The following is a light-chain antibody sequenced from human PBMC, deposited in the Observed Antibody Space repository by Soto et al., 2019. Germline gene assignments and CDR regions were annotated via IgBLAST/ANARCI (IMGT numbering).Light chain of an antibody. Sequence: QTVVTQEHSLTVSPGGAVPLTCASSTGPVTSGYFPNWFQQKPGQAPRSLLYRTNNKHSWTPARFSGSLLGGKAALTLSDVRPEDEADYSCRLHAGSLWVFGGGTKLTVL. CDR1: TGPVTSGYF. CDR3: RLHAGSLWV. V-gene: IGLV7-43*01. CDR2: RTN. J-gene: IGLJ3*02.